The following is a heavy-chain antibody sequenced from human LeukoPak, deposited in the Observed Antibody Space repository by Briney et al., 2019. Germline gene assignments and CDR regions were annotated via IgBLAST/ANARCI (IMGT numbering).Heavy chain of an antibody. J-gene: IGHJ4*02. CDR2: IYYTGST. Sequence: SETLSLTCTVSGGSISSGSYYWGWIRQPPGKGLEWIGNIYYTGSTYYSPPLKSRVTVSKDTSKNQFSLKLSSVTAADTAVHYCARVKKVDTSIDYWGQGTLVTVSS. CDR3: ARVKKVDTSIDY. CDR1: GGSISSGSYY. D-gene: IGHD5-18*01. V-gene: IGHV4-39*01.